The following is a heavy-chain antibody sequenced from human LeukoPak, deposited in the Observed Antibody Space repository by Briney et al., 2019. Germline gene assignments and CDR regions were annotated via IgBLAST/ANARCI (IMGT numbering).Heavy chain of an antibody. CDR3: AKVRGP. CDR1: GFTFSSNF. Sequence: GGSLRLSCAASGFTFSSNFMSWVRQAPGKGLEWVSGISGSGATTFYAESVKGRFTISRDNSNDTLYMQINSLRAEDTAVYYGAKVRGPWGQGTLVTVSS. V-gene: IGHV3-23*01. J-gene: IGHJ5*02. D-gene: IGHD3-10*01. CDR2: ISGSGATT.